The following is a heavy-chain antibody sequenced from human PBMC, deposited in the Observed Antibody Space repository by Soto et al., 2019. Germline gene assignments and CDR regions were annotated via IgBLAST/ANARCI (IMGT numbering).Heavy chain of an antibody. CDR3: AHRPPEDCSSTSCYFFGPNWFDP. CDR1: GFSLSTSGVG. Sequence: ESGPTLVNPTQTLTLTCTFSGFSLSTSGVGVGWIRQPPGKALEWLALIYWNDDKRYSPSLKSRLTITKDTSKNQVVLTMTNMDPVDTATYYCAHRPPEDCSSTSCYFFGPNWFDPWGQGTLVTVPS. V-gene: IGHV2-5*01. D-gene: IGHD2-2*01. J-gene: IGHJ5*02. CDR2: IYWNDDK.